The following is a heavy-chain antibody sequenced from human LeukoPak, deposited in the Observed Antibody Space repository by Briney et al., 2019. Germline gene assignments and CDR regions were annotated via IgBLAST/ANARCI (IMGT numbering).Heavy chain of an antibody. CDR3: ARVRFLEWLSITYYFDY. CDR1: GYTFTSYY. J-gene: IGHJ4*02. V-gene: IGHV1-46*01. Sequence: ASVKVSCKASGYTFTSYYMHWVRQAPGQGLEWMGIINPSGGSTSYAQKFQGRVTMTRDTSTSTVYMELSSLRSEDTAVYYCARVRFLEWLSITYYFDYWGQGTLVTVSS. CDR2: INPSGGST. D-gene: IGHD3-3*01.